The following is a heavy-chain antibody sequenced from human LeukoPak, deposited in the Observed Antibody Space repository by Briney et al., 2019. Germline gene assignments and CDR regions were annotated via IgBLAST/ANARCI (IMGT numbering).Heavy chain of an antibody. CDR3: RGYGSGRRNWFDP. D-gene: IGHD3-10*01. V-gene: IGHV3-48*02. CDR2: ISSSSSTI. CDR1: GFTFSSYS. J-gene: IGHJ5*02. Sequence: GGSLRLSCAASGFTFSSYSMNWVRQAPGKGLEWVSYISSSSSTIYYADSVKGRFTISRDNAKNSLYLQMNSLRDEDTAVYYCRGYGSGRRNWFDPWGQGTLVTVSS.